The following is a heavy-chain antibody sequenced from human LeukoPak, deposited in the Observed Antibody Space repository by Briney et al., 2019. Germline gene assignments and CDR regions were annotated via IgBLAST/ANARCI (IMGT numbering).Heavy chain of an antibody. CDR1: SGSISTSNYY. Sequence: SETLSLTCTVSSGSISTSNYYWGWVRQPPGKALEWIGNIFYSGSTYYSPSLKTRVTISVDTSKNQFSLKLSSVTAADTAVYFCARAYSSSWYFNWFDPWGQGTLVTVSS. J-gene: IGHJ5*02. V-gene: IGHV4-39*07. CDR2: IFYSGST. D-gene: IGHD6-13*01. CDR3: ARAYSSSWYFNWFDP.